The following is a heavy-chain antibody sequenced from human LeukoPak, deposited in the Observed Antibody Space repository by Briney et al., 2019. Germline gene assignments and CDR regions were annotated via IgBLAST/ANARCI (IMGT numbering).Heavy chain of an antibody. J-gene: IGHJ4*02. CDR3: ARVSIAARKGDY. CDR2: IKHDGSEQ. CDR1: GFTFTTYW. Sequence: GESLRLSCAASGFTFTTYWMSWMRQAPGKGLQWVANIKHDGSEQYYVDSVKGRFTISRDNAKNSLFLQMNSLRAEDTAVYYCARVSIAARKGDYWGQGTLVTVSS. V-gene: IGHV3-7*01. D-gene: IGHD6-6*01.